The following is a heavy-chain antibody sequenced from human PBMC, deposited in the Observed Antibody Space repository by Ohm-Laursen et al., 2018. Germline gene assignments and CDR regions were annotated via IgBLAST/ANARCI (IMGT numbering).Heavy chain of an antibody. J-gene: IGHJ4*02. CDR2: IKQDGSEK. V-gene: IGHV3-7*01. Sequence: SLRLSCAASGFTFRNSWTSWVRQAPGKGLEWVANIKQDGSEKYYVDSVKGRFTISRDNAKNSLYLQMNSLRAEDTAVYYCARDHCSSTSCYWVFDYWGQGTLVTVSS. CDR3: ARDHCSSTSCYWVFDY. CDR1: GFTFRNSW. D-gene: IGHD2-2*01.